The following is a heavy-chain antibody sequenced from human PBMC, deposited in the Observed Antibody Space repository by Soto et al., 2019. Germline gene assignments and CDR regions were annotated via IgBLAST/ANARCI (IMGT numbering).Heavy chain of an antibody. CDR2: IYYSGST. V-gene: IGHV4-39*02. J-gene: IGHJ4*02. CDR1: GGSINSSSYF. D-gene: IGHD6-13*01. CDR3: AREGGERSSWSQPDD. Sequence: SETLSLTCSVSGGSINSSSYFWGWVRQPPGKGLEWIGSIYYSGSTYYNPSLRSRVTISVDTSKNQFSLKLSSVTAADTAVYYCAREGGERSSWSQPDDWGQGTLVTGSS.